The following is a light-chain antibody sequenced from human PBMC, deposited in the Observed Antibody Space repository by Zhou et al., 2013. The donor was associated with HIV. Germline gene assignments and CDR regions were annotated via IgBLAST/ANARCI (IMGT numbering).Light chain of an antibody. Sequence: EIVLTQSPGTLSLSPGERATLSCRASQSVSSSYLAWYQQKPGQAPRLLIYGASSRATGIPDRFSGSGSGTDFTLTISRLEPEDFAVYYCQQYGNSPITFGQGTRLDIK. CDR2: GAS. CDR1: QSVSSSY. J-gene: IGKJ5*01. CDR3: QQYGNSPIT. V-gene: IGKV3-20*01.